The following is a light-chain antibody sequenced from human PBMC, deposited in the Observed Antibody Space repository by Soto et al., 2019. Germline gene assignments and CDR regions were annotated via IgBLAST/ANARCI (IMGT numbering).Light chain of an antibody. Sequence: DLHMTQSPSSLSASVGYIVTITCRASQSISSYLNWYQQKPGKAPKLLISAASSLQSGVPSRFSGSGSGTDFTLTISSLQPDDFASYYCQQHKSYPLTFGGGTKVDIK. CDR3: QQHKSYPLT. J-gene: IGKJ4*01. CDR1: QSISSY. V-gene: IGKV1-39*01. CDR2: AAS.